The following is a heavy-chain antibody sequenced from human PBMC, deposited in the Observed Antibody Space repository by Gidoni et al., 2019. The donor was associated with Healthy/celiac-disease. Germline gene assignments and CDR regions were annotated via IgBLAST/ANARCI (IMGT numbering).Heavy chain of an antibody. Sequence: QVQLQESGPGLVKPSETLSLTCPVSGGSISSYYWSWFRQPPGKGLEWIGYIYYSGSTNYNPSLKSRVTISVDTSKNQFSLKLSSVTAADTAVYYCARDAVERGDMDVWGKGTTVTVSS. CDR2: IYYSGST. CDR3: ARDAVERGDMDV. J-gene: IGHJ6*03. D-gene: IGHD3-10*01. V-gene: IGHV4-59*01. CDR1: GGSISSYY.